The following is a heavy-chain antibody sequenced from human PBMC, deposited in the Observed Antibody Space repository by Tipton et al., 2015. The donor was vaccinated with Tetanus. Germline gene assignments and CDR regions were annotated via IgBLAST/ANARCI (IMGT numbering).Heavy chain of an antibody. J-gene: IGHJ4*02. V-gene: IGHV5-51*01. D-gene: IGHD3-3*01. Sequence: QLVQSGAEVKKPGESLNISCKASGYNFATYWIGWVRQMSGKGLEWMGVIYPSDSDIRYSPSFQGQVRISADKSINTAYLQWGSLEASDTVMYYCARGGVDSRVFDFWGQGTLVTVSS. CDR1: GYNFATYW. CDR2: IYPSDSDI. CDR3: ARGGVDSRVFDF.